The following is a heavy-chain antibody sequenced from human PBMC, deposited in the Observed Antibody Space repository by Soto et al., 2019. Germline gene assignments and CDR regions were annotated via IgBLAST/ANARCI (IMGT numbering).Heavy chain of an antibody. J-gene: IGHJ5*02. D-gene: IGHD6-13*01. CDR3: ARANLAARGWFDP. CDR1: GGTVSSYA. Sequence: SVKVSCKASGGTVSSYAISWVRQAPGQGLEWMGGIIPIFGTANYAQKFQGRVTITADKSTSTAYMELSSLRSEDTAVYYCARANLAARGWFDPWGQGTLVTVSS. CDR2: IIPIFGTA. V-gene: IGHV1-69*06.